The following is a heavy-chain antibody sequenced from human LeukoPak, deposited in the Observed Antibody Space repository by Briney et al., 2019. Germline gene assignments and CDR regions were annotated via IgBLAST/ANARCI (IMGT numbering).Heavy chain of an antibody. CDR2: ISYDGSNK. Sequence: GGSLRLSCAASGFTFSSYAMHWVRQAPGKGLGWGAVISYDGSNKYYADSVKGRFPISRDNSKNTLYLQMNSLRAEDTAVYYCARGSYDILTGYYPGFLFDYWGQGTLVTVSS. D-gene: IGHD3-9*01. CDR3: ARGSYDILTGYYPGFLFDY. CDR1: GFTFSSYA. V-gene: IGHV3-30*04. J-gene: IGHJ4*02.